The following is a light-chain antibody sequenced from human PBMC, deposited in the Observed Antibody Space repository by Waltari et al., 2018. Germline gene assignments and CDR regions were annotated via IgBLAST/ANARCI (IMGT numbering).Light chain of an antibody. CDR1: QSVLYNSNDKNY. Sequence: DIVMTQSPDSLAVSLGERATINCKSSQSVLYNSNDKNYLAWYQQKPGQPPKLLIYWASTRESGVPDRFSGSGSGTDFTLTISSLQAEDVVVYYCQQYYRSRTFGQGTKVEIK. V-gene: IGKV4-1*01. J-gene: IGKJ1*01. CDR3: QQYYRSRT. CDR2: WAS.